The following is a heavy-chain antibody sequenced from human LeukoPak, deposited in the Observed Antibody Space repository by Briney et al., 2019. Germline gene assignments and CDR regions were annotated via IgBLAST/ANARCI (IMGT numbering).Heavy chain of an antibody. CDR3: ARMIPQYFGSGSYDAFDI. J-gene: IGHJ3*02. CDR2: INPNSGVT. Sequence: ASVKVSCKASGYTFTGYYMHWVRQAPGQGLEWMGWINPNSGVTNYAQKFQGRVTMTRDTSITTAYTELSRLRSDDTAVYYCARMIPQYFGSGSYDAFDIWGQGTMVTVSS. V-gene: IGHV1-2*02. CDR1: GYTFTGYY. D-gene: IGHD3-10*01.